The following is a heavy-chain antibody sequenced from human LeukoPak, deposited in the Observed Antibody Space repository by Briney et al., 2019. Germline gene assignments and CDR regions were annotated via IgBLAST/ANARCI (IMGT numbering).Heavy chain of an antibody. Sequence: GASVKVSCKASGYTFTSYGISWVRQAPGQGLEWMGWISAYNGNTNYAQKLQGRVTMTTDTSTSTAYMELRSLRSDDTAVYYCARVQYSSSSAYYFDYWGQGTLVTVSS. V-gene: IGHV1-18*01. CDR1: GYTFTSYG. J-gene: IGHJ4*02. CDR2: ISAYNGNT. D-gene: IGHD6-13*01. CDR3: ARVQYSSSSAYYFDY.